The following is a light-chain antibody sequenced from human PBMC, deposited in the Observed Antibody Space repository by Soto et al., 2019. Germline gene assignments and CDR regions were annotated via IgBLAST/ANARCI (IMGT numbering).Light chain of an antibody. J-gene: IGKJ5*01. Sequence: EIVLTQSPDTLALSPGERATLSCRASQSVSSYLAWYQQKPGQAPRLLIYDASNRATGIPARFSGSGSGTDFTLTISSLEPEDFALYYCQQRSNSQITFGQGTRLEIK. CDR3: QQRSNSQIT. V-gene: IGKV3-11*01. CDR1: QSVSSY. CDR2: DAS.